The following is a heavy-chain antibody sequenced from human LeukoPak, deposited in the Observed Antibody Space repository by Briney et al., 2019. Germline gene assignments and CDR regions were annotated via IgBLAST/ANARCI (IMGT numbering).Heavy chain of an antibody. D-gene: IGHD4-17*01. CDR3: ARNGEAVGWDYYMDV. CDR2: ISYDGSNK. CDR1: GFTFSSYA. Sequence: PGGSLRLSCAASGFTFSSYAMHWVRQAPGRGLEWVAVISYDGSNKYYADSVKGRFTISRDNSKNTLYLQMNSLRAEDTAVYYCARNGEAVGWDYYMDVWGKGTTVTVSS. V-gene: IGHV3-30*04. J-gene: IGHJ6*03.